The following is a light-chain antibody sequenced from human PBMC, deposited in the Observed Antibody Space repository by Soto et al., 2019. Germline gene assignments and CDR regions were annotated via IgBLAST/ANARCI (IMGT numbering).Light chain of an antibody. CDR1: HTVTSNY. V-gene: IGKV3-20*01. CDR3: QQYGGSPRT. J-gene: IGKJ1*01. CDR2: GAS. Sequence: EIVLTQSPDTLSLSPGERATLSCRASHTVTSNYLAWYQQKPGQAPRLLIYGASSRATDIPDRFSGSGSGTDFTLTISRLETEDFAVYYCQQYGGSPRTFGQGTRWKSN.